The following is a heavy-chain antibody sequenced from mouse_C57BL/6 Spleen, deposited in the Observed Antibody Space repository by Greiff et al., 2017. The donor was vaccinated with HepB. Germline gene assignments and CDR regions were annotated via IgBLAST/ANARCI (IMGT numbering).Heavy chain of an antibody. CDR1: GYTFTSYW. J-gene: IGHJ1*03. D-gene: IGHD1-1*01. CDR2: IHPNSGST. V-gene: IGHV1-64*01. Sequence: QVQLQQPGAELVKPGASVKLSCKASGYTFTSYWMHWVKQRPGQGLEWIGMIHPNSGSTNYNEKLKSKTTLSVDKSSSTAYMQLSSLTSEDSAVYSCATRPLTTVVATECFDVWGTGTTVTVSS. CDR3: ATRPLTTVVATECFDV.